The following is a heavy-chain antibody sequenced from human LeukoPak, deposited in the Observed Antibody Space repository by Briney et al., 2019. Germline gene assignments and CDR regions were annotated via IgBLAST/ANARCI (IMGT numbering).Heavy chain of an antibody. J-gene: IGHJ6*02. D-gene: IGHD2-2*01. CDR3: ARDLGIVVVPAAMLEERSCYGMDV. V-gene: IGHV3-33*01. CDR1: GFTFSSYG. CDR2: IWYDGSNK. Sequence: PGGSLRLSCAASGFTFSSYGMHWVRQAPGKGLEWVAVIWYDGSNKYYADSVKGRFTISRDNSKNTLYLQMNSLRAEDTAVYYCARDLGIVVVPAAMLEERSCYGMDVWGQGTTVTVSS.